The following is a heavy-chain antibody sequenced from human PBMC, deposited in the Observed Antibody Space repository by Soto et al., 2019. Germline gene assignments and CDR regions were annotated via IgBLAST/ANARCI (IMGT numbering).Heavy chain of an antibody. D-gene: IGHD2-8*02. CDR3: ARDKITGLFDY. J-gene: IGHJ4*02. CDR1: GGSFSGYY. CDR2: INHSGST. Sequence: PSETLSLTCAVYGGSFSGYYWTGIRQPPGTGLEWIGEINHSGSTNYNPSLKSRVTISVDTSKNQFSLKLTSVTAADTAVYYCARDKITGLFDYWGQGTLVTVS. V-gene: IGHV4-34*01.